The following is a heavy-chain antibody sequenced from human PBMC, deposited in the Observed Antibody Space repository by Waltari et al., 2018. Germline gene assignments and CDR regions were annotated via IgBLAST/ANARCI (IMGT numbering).Heavy chain of an antibody. Sequence: QVQLVQSGTEVKKPGASVRVSCPASGYTFTDYHLHWVRQTPGQGCEWMGWINPKNGDTSYAQNFLGRVTMTRDTSINTAYMDLSGLRSDDAAVFYCARDPGPIVGAPDFWGQGTLVTVSS. CDR1: GYTFTDYH. D-gene: IGHD1-26*01. V-gene: IGHV1-2*02. J-gene: IGHJ4*02. CDR3: ARDPGPIVGAPDF. CDR2: INPKNGDT.